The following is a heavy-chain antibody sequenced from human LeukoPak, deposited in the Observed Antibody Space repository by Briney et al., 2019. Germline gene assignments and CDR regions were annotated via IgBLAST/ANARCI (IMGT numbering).Heavy chain of an antibody. V-gene: IGHV3-23*01. Sequence: GGSLRLSCAASGFTFSSYAMSWFRQPPGKGLDWVSAICSSGGSTYYADSVKGRFTISRDNSKDTLYLKMNSLRANDTAVYYCAKGLSCSGGSCYESGPDAFDIWGQGTMVTVSS. J-gene: IGHJ3*02. D-gene: IGHD2-15*01. CDR1: GFTFSSYA. CDR2: ICSSGGST. CDR3: AKGLSCSGGSCYESGPDAFDI.